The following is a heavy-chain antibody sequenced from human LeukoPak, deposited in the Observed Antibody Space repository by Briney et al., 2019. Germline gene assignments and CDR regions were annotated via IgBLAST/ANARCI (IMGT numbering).Heavy chain of an antibody. CDR1: GYSFTSYW. D-gene: IGHD3-10*01. CDR2: IYPGDSNT. Sequence: GESLKISCEGSGYSFTSYWIGWVRQMPEKGLEWMGIIYPGDSNTIYSPSFQGRVTISADKSISAAYLQWSSLKASDTAIYFCARTYGSGKGDFDYWGQGTLVTVSS. CDR3: ARTYGSGKGDFDY. V-gene: IGHV5-51*01. J-gene: IGHJ4*02.